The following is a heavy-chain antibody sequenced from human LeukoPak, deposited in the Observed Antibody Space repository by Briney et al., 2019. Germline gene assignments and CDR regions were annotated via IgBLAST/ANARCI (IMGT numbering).Heavy chain of an antibody. CDR3: AMTVAGYDDYYYGMDV. Sequence: GGSLRLSCAASGFTFSSYRMNWVRQAPGKGLEWVSSISSSSSYIYYADSVKGRFTISRDNAKNSLYLQMNSLRAEDTAVYYCAMTVAGYDDYYYGMDVWGQGTTVTVSS. CDR1: GFTFSSYR. CDR2: ISSSSSYI. J-gene: IGHJ6*02. V-gene: IGHV3-21*01. D-gene: IGHD6-19*01.